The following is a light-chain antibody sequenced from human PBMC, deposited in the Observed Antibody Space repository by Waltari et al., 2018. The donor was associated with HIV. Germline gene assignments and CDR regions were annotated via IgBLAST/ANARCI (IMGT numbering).Light chain of an antibody. CDR1: KSNIGAGYA. Sequence: QSVLTQPPSLSGAPGQRVTISCTGSKSNIGAGYAVHWYQQVPGTAPKLLIYGNNNRPSGVPERFSCAKSDTSASLASTGLQAEDEADYYCQSWDDSLSGYVFGTGSKVTVL. CDR3: QSWDDSLSGYV. V-gene: IGLV1-40*01. CDR2: GNN. J-gene: IGLJ1*01.